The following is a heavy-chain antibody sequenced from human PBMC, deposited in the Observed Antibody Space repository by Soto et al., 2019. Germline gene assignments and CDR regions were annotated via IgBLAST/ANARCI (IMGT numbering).Heavy chain of an antibody. V-gene: IGHV4-34*01. D-gene: IGHD2-8*02. CDR2: INHSGST. J-gene: IGHJ4*02. Sequence: PSETLSLTCAVYGGSFSGYYWTWIRQPPGTGLEWIGEINHSGSTNYNPSLKSRVTISVDTSKNQFSLKLTSVTAADTAVYYCARDKPTGPSDYWGQGTLVTLAS. CDR1: GGSFSGYY. CDR3: ARDKPTGPSDY.